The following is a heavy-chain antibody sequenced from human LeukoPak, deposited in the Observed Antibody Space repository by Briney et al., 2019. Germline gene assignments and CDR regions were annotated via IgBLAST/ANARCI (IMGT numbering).Heavy chain of an antibody. CDR2: IIPIFGTA. J-gene: IGHJ6*02. CDR3: ARVTIFGVVFYHYGMDV. V-gene: IGHV1-69*13. CDR1: GGTFSSYA. D-gene: IGHD3-3*01. Sequence: ASVKVSCKASGGTFSSYAISWVRQAPGQGLEWMGGIIPIFGTANYAQKFQGRVTITADESTSTAYMELSSLRSEDTAVYYCARVTIFGVVFYHYGMDVWGQGTTVTVSS.